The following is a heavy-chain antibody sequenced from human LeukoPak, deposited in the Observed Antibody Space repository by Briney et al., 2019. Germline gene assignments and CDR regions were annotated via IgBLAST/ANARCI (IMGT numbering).Heavy chain of an antibody. CDR2: IYYSGST. CDR3: ARGRGPCGGDCYYDY. V-gene: IGHV4-59*01. D-gene: IGHD2-21*02. J-gene: IGHJ4*02. CDR1: GGSIRSYY. Sequence: KPSETLSLTCTVSGGSIRSYYWSWIRQPPGKGLEWIGYIYYSGSTNYNPSLKSRVTISVDTSKNQFSLKLSSVTAADTAVYYCARGRGPCGGDCYYDYWGQGTLVTVSS.